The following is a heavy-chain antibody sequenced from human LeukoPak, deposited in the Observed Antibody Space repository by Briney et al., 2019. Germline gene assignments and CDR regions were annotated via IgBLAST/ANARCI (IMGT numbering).Heavy chain of an antibody. J-gene: IGHJ4*02. V-gene: IGHV3-23*01. D-gene: IGHD2/OR15-2a*01. CDR1: GFSFSSNA. CDR2: ISGSGGST. CDR3: AKGETVIQIDY. Sequence: GGSLRLSCAASGFSFSSNAMSWVRQAPGKGLEWVSAISGSGGSTYYADSVKGRFTISRDNSKNTLYLQMNSLRAEDTAVYYCAKGETVIQIDYWGQGTLVTVSS.